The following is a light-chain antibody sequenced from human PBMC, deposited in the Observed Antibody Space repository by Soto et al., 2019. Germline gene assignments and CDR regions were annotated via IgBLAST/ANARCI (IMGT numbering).Light chain of an antibody. CDR3: QSYDISLSCYV. CDR2: GNS. Sequence: QLVLTQPPSVSGAPGQRVTISCTGSSSNIGADYDVHWYQQLPGTAPKLLIYGNSNRPSGVPDRFSGSKSGTSASLAITGLQAEDEADYYCQSYDISLSCYVFGTGTKLTVL. J-gene: IGLJ1*01. V-gene: IGLV1-40*01. CDR1: SSNIGADYD.